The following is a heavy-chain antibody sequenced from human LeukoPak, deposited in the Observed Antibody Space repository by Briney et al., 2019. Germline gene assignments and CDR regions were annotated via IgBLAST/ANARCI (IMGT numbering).Heavy chain of an antibody. V-gene: IGHV5-51*01. CDR1: GYSFTSYW. D-gene: IGHD3-10*01. J-gene: IGHJ6*04. CDR3: ARQGNYYGSGSPPYYYYGMDV. CDR2: IYPGDSDT. Sequence: ESLKISCKGSGYSFTSYWIGWVRQMPGKGLEWMGIIYPGDSDTRYSPSFQGQVTISADKSISTAYLQWSSLKASDTAMYYCARQGNYYGSGSPPYYYYGMDVWGKGTTVTVSS.